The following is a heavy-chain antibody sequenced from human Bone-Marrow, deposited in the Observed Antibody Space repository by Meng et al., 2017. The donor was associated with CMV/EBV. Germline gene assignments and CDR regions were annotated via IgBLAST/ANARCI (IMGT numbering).Heavy chain of an antibody. D-gene: IGHD2-21*01. CDR3: ARSECGGDCYFDY. Sequence: ASVKVSCKVSGYTLTELSMHWVRQAPGKGLEWMGGFDPEDGETIYAQKFQGRVTITTDESTSTAYMELSSLRSEDTAVYYCARSECGGDCYFDYWGQGPLVPVSS. V-gene: IGHV1-24*01. CDR2: FDPEDGET. CDR1: GYTLTELS. J-gene: IGHJ4*02.